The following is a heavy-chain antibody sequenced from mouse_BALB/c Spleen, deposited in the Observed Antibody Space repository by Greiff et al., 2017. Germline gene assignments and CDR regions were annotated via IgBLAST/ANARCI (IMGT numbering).Heavy chain of an antibody. J-gene: IGHJ2*01. V-gene: IGHV1S81*02. CDR3: ARWDGYYDY. Sequence: QVQLQQPGAELVKPGASVKLSCKASGYTFTSYWMHWVKQRPGQGLEWIGEINPSNGRTNYNEKFKSKATLTVDKSSSTAYMQLSSLTSEDSAVYYCARWDGYYDYWGQGTTLTVSS. D-gene: IGHD2-3*01. CDR2: INPSNGRT. CDR1: GYTFTSYW.